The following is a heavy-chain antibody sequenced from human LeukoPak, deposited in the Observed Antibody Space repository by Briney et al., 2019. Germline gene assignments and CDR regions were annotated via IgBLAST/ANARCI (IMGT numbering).Heavy chain of an antibody. Sequence: ASVKVSCKASGYTFTNYHMHWVRQAPGQGLEWLGLVKPKSGDSDFVQKFRGRVTVTADVSTTTIHMELSNLRSDDTAVYYCARDRGVPGPGNALDIWGQGTMVTVSS. V-gene: IGHV1-2*06. CDR2: VKPKSGDS. J-gene: IGHJ3*02. CDR3: ARDRGVPGPGNALDI. D-gene: IGHD2-8*01. CDR1: GYTFTNYH.